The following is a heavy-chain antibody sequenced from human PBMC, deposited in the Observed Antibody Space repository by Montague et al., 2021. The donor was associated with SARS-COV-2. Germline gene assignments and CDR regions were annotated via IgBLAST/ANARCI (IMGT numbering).Heavy chain of an antibody. Sequence: SETLSLTCTVSAASISSNYFNWIRQPPGKGLEWIGYIYHGGRTDTNYKRSVKSRVTISVDTSKSRFTLSLISVTAADTAVYYCARGGGYSSSPFDFWGQGSLVSVSS. CDR2: IYHGGRT. CDR3: ARGGGYSSSPFDF. V-gene: IGHV4-59*01. D-gene: IGHD5-18*01. CDR1: AASISSNY. J-gene: IGHJ4*02.